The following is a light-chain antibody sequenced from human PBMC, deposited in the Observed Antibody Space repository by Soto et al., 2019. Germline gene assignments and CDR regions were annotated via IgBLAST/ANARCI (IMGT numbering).Light chain of an antibody. CDR2: DVI. CDR3: CSYAGSYTHV. V-gene: IGLV2-11*01. J-gene: IGLJ1*01. Sequence: QSALTQPPSASGSPGQSVTISCTGTSSDVGGYDYVSWYQQHPGKAPKLMIYDVIKRPSGVPDRFSGSKSGNTASLTISGLQAEDEADYYCCSYAGSYTHVFGTGTKVTVL. CDR1: SSDVGGYDY.